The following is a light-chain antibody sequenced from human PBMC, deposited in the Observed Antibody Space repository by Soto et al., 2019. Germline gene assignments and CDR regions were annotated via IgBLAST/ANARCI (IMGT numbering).Light chain of an antibody. J-gene: IGLJ1*01. CDR3: SSYTSSSTYV. CDR2: DVS. CDR1: SSDVGGYNA. V-gene: IGLV2-14*01. Sequence: QSVLTQPASVSGSPGQSITISCTGTSSDVGGYNAVSWYQQHPGRAPKLMIYDVSNRPSGVSNRFFGSKSGNTASLTISGLQAEDEADYYCSSYTSSSTYVFGTGTKVTVL.